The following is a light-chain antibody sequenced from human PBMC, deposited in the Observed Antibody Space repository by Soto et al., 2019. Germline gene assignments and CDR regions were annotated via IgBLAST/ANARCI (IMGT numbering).Light chain of an antibody. CDR1: SSDIGAYNY. CDR2: EVT. CDR3: NSYTTLSNRV. J-gene: IGLJ1*01. Sequence: QSALTQPASVSGSPGQSITISCTGISSDIGAYNYVSWYQQHPGKAPKLLIYEVTNRPSGVSDRFSGSKSGNTASLTISGLQAEDEANYYCNSYTTLSNRVFGTGTKFTVL. V-gene: IGLV2-14*01.